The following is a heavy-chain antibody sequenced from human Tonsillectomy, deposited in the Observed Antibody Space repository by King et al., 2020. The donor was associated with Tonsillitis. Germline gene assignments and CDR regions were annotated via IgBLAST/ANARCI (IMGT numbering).Heavy chain of an antibody. CDR1: GFTFDDFA. D-gene: IGHD3-10*02. Sequence: VQLVESGGGLVQPGRSLRLSCAASGFTFDDFAMHWVRQTPGKGLEWVSGISWSSGVIVYGDSVEGRFTISRDNAENFLYLQMHSLKPEDTALYYCVKQLGPVVTVTMFLDDDFDIWGQRTIVTVSS. J-gene: IGHJ3*02. CDR2: ISWSSGVI. CDR3: VKQLGPVVTVTMFLDDDFDI. V-gene: IGHV3-9*01.